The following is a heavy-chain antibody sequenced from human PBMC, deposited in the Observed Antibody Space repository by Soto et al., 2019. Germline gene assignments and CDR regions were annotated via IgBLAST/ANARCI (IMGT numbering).Heavy chain of an antibody. CDR2: IYYSGST. CDR3: ARSRLGAVAGRRKYAFDI. J-gene: IGHJ3*02. CDR1: GGSISSYY. Sequence: SETLSLTCTVSGGSISSYYWSWIRQPPGKGLEWIGYIYYSGSTNYNPSLKSRVTISVDTSKNQFSLKLSSVTAADTAVYYCARSRLGAVAGRRKYAFDIWGQGTMVSVSS. V-gene: IGHV4-59*01. D-gene: IGHD6-19*01.